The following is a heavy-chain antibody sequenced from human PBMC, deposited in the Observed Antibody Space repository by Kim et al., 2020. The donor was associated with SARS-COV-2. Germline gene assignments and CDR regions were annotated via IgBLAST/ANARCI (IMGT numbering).Heavy chain of an antibody. D-gene: IGHD2-15*01. CDR3: AKALIGACNGGSCYSGYYYYMDV. CDR2: ISGSGGST. CDR1: GFTFSSYA. V-gene: IGHV3-23*01. J-gene: IGHJ6*03. Sequence: GGSLRLSCAASGFTFSSYAMSWVRQAPGKGLEWVSAISGSGGSTYYADSVKGRFAISRDNSKTTLYLQMNSLRAEDTAVYYCAKALIGACNGGSCYSGYYYYMDVWGKGTTVTVSS.